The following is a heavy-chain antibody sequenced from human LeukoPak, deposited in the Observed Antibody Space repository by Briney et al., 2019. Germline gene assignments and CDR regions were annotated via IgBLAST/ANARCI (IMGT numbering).Heavy chain of an antibody. CDR2: INPNSGGT. Sequence: EASVKVSCKASGYTFTGYYMHWVRQAPGQGLECMGCINPNSGGTNYAQKFQGRVTMTRETSISTAYMELSRLRSDDTAVYYCARAKLRFLDSDYWGQGTLVTVSS. CDR1: GYTFTGYY. CDR3: ARAKLRFLDSDY. V-gene: IGHV1-2*02. D-gene: IGHD3-3*01. J-gene: IGHJ4*02.